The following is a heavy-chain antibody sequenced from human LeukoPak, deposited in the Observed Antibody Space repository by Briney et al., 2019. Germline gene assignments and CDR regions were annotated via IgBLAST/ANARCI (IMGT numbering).Heavy chain of an antibody. Sequence: SETLSLTCSVSGGSISSSNYYWGWIRQPPGKGLEWIGIIYYSGSTSYNPSLKSRVTISVDTSKNQFSLKLSSVTAADTAVYYCASYPQPFGVVNNRLFYGNWFDPWGQGTLVTVSS. CDR2: IYYSGST. CDR3: ASYPQPFGVVNNRLFYGNWFDP. D-gene: IGHD3-3*01. J-gene: IGHJ5*02. V-gene: IGHV4-39*07. CDR1: GGSISSSNYY.